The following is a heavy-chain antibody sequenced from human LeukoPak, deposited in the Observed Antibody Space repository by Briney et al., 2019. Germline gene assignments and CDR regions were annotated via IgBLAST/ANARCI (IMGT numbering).Heavy chain of an antibody. V-gene: IGHV4-61*01. CDR3: ARSPSGYRFDS. D-gene: IGHD3-22*01. CDR1: GGYVNRGTFF. CDR2: ISNSGST. Sequence: SETLSLTCAVSGGYVNRGTFFWTWIRKPPGKGLEWIGYISNSGSTNYHPSLKSRVTISSDTSKTQFALKLTSVTAADTAVYYCARSPSGYRFDSWGQGTLVTVSS. J-gene: IGHJ4*02.